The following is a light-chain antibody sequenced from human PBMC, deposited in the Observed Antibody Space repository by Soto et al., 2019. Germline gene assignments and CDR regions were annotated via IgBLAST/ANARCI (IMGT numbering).Light chain of an antibody. J-gene: IGKJ2*01. CDR1: QSVSSSY. V-gene: IGKV3-20*01. CDR3: QQYGTSPRT. CDR2: GAS. Sequence: EIVLTQSPGTLSLSPGERATLSCRASQSVSSSYLVWYQQKPGQAPRLLIYGASSRATGIQDRFSGSGSGTDFTLTITRLEAEDFAVYYCQQYGTSPRTFGQGTKLEIK.